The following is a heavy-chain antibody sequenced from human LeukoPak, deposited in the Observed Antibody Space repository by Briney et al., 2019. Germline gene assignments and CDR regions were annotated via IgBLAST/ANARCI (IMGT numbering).Heavy chain of an antibody. Sequence: SETLSLTCTVSGGSISSYYWSWIRQPPGKGLEWIGYIYYSGSTNYNPSLKSRVTISVDTSKNQFSLKLSSVTAADTAVYYCARVGRSIAVDPWGQGTLVTVSS. CDR1: GGSISSYY. CDR3: ARVGRSIAVDP. V-gene: IGHV4-59*01. J-gene: IGHJ5*02. CDR2: IYYSGST. D-gene: IGHD6-19*01.